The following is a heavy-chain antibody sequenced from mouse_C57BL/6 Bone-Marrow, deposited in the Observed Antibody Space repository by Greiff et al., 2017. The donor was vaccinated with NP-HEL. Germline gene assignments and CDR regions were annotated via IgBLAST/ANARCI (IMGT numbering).Heavy chain of an antibody. Sequence: EVQLQESGGGLVQPGGSLKLSCAASGFTFSDYYMYWVRQTPEKRLEWVAYISNGGGSTYYPDPVKGRFTISRDNAKNTRYLQMSRLKSEDTARYYCARQGDYGSSSWYFDVWGTGTTVTVSS. CDR3: ARQGDYGSSSWYFDV. V-gene: IGHV5-12*01. D-gene: IGHD1-1*01. J-gene: IGHJ1*03. CDR1: GFTFSDYY. CDR2: ISNGGGST.